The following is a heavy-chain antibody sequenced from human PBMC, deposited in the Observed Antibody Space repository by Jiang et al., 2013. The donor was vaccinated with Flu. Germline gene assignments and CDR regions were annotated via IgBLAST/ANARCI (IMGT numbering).Heavy chain of an antibody. J-gene: IGHJ4*02. CDR3: ARGRPSTVTTPYYFDS. D-gene: IGHD4-17*01. CDR1: GGSFSGYY. Sequence: LLKPSETLSLTCAVYGGSFSGYYWSWIRQPPGEGLEWIGEIDHSGSTNYNPSLKSRVTISVDTSKNQFSLKLTSVTAADTAVYYCARGRPSTVTTPYYFDSWGQGTLVTVSS. CDR2: IDHSGST. V-gene: IGHV4-34*01.